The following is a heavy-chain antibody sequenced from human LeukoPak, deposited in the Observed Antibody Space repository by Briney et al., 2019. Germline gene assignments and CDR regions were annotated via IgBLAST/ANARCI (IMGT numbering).Heavy chain of an antibody. CDR2: LNPYSGTT. J-gene: IGHJ4*02. V-gene: IGHV1-2*02. Sequence: GASVKVSCEASGYTFTDYIIHCVRQAPGQGVVWMGWLNPYSGTTNFALSFRGRVTMTRDTSVNTAYMEVNSLTSDDTAVYYCARARSRSSTYYLGYWGQGTLVVVSS. D-gene: IGHD6-13*01. CDR1: GYTFTDYI. CDR3: ARARSRSSTYYLGY.